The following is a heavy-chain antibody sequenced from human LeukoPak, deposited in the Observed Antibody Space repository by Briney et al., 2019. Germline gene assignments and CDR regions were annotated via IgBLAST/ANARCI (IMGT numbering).Heavy chain of an antibody. CDR2: ISYDGSNK. V-gene: IGHV3-30*04. Sequence: PGGSLRLSCAASGFTFSSYAMHWVRQAPGKGLEWVAVISYDGSNKYYADSVKGRFTISRDNSKNTLYLQMSSLRSEDMAVYYCARGRGVRGVRIYYMDVWGKGTTVTVSS. CDR1: GFTFSSYA. J-gene: IGHJ6*03. CDR3: ARGRGVRGVRIYYMDV. D-gene: IGHD3-10*01.